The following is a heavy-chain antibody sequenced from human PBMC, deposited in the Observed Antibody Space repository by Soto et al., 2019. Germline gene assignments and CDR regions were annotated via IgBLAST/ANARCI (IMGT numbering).Heavy chain of an antibody. CDR1: GGSVSSNNW. CDR3: ARVPGVVVSAADAFDI. CDR2: IYHSGSA. Sequence: QVQLQESGPGLVKPSGTLSLTCAVSGGSVSSNNWWSWVRQSPGKGLEWMGEIYHSGSAHYNPSLKSRATISLDKSKNLFSLRLTSVTAADTAVYYCARVPGVVVSAADAFDIWGPGTRVSVSS. D-gene: IGHD2-21*02. V-gene: IGHV4-4*02. J-gene: IGHJ3*02.